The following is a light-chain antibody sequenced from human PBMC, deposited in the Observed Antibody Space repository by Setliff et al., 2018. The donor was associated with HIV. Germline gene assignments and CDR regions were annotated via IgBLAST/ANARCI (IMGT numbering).Light chain of an antibody. Sequence: QSALTQPRSVSGSPGQSVTISCTGSSSNIGAGFVVHWYKQFPGTAPKLLIYSFTNRPSGVPDRISGSKSGTSASLAIAGLQAEDEADYYCQSYDSSLSGYVFGPGDQGHRP. CDR1: SSNIGAGFV. CDR3: QSYDSSLSGYV. J-gene: IGLJ1*01. CDR2: SFT. V-gene: IGLV1-40*01.